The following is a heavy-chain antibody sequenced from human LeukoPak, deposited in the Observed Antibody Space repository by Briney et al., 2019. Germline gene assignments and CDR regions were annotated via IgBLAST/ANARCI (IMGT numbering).Heavy chain of an antibody. D-gene: IGHD2-21*02. CDR3: ARRSYCGGDCFEYFQH. CDR2: ISYDGSNK. J-gene: IGHJ1*01. CDR1: GFTFSSYA. Sequence: GGSLRLSCAASGFTFSSYAMHWVRQAPGKGLEWVAVISYDGSNKYYADSVKGRFTISRDNSKNTLYLQMNSLRAEDTAVYYCARRSYCGGDCFEYFQHWGRGTLVTVSS. V-gene: IGHV3-30*04.